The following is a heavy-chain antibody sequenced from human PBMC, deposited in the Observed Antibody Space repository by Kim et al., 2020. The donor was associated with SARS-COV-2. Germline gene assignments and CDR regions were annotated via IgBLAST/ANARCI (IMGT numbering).Heavy chain of an antibody. D-gene: IGHD3-16*01. CDR2: IYPGDSDT. CDR1: GYSFTSYW. V-gene: IGHV5-51*01. CDR3: ARLPPPFTFGGGGGGFDP. Sequence: GESLKISCKGSGYSFTSYWIGWVRQMPGKGLEWMGIIYPGDSDTRYSPSFQGQVTISADKSISTAYLQWSSLKASDTAMYYWARLPPPFTFGGGGGGFDPWGQGTLVTVSS. J-gene: IGHJ5*02.